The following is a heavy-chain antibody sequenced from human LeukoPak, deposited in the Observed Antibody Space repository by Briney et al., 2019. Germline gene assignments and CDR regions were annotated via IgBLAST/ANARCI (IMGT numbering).Heavy chain of an antibody. Sequence: PGGSLRLSCAASGFTFSSYAMSWVRQAPGKGLEWVSAISGSGGSIYYADSVKGRFTISRDNSKNTLYLQMNSLRAEDTAVYYCAKDLPYDSSGYYLRGVSIDYWGQGTLVTVSS. J-gene: IGHJ4*02. CDR1: GFTFSSYA. V-gene: IGHV3-23*01. CDR3: AKDLPYDSSGYYLRGVSIDY. CDR2: ISGSGGSI. D-gene: IGHD3-22*01.